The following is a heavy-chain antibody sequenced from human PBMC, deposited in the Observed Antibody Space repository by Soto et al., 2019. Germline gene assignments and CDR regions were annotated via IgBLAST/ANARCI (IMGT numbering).Heavy chain of an antibody. V-gene: IGHV1-3*01. CDR3: ARDRYYGDYGAFDY. D-gene: IGHD4-17*01. CDR2: INAGNGNT. Sequence: GXAVKVSYKASGYPFTSYAMHWVRQSPGQRLEWMGWINAGNGNTKYSQKFQGRVTITRDTSASTAYMELSSLRSEDTAVYYCARDRYYGDYGAFDYWGQRTLVTVSS. CDR1: GYPFTSYA. J-gene: IGHJ4*02.